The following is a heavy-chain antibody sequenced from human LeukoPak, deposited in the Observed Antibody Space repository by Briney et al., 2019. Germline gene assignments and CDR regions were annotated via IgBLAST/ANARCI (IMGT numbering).Heavy chain of an antibody. D-gene: IGHD1-26*01. CDR2: RGSDGTP. CDR1: GFTFSSLA. CDR3: ASRTWVGAGYYAFDI. Sequence: GGSLRLSCAASGFTFSSLAVSWVRQAPGKGLEWVSARGSDGTPYYTDSLKGRFTISGDNSKNTVYLQLSSLRLEDTAVYYCASRTWVGAGYYAFDIWGQGTMVTVSS. V-gene: IGHV3-23*01. J-gene: IGHJ3*02.